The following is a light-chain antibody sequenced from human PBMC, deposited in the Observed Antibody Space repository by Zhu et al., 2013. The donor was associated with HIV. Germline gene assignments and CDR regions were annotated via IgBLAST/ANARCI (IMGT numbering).Light chain of an antibody. V-gene: IGKV3-20*01. J-gene: IGKJ3*01. CDR2: AAS. CDR1: QSVRSTC. CDR3: QHVNENSA. Sequence: EIVLTQSPGTLSLSPGERATLSCRASQSVRSTCLAWYQQKPGQSPRLLIYAASTRATGIPARFSGSGSGTDFTLTISSLQPDDFATYYCQHVNENSAFGPGTKVDI.